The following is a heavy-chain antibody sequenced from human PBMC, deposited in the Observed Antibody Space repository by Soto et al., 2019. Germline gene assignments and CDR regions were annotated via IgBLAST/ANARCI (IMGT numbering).Heavy chain of an antibody. J-gene: IGHJ4*02. V-gene: IGHV3-23*01. CDR1: GFTFNSYA. Sequence: GSLRLSFASSGFTFNSYAMSWVRQAPGKGLEWVSLISATGGGTDYADSVKGRFTISRDNSHNTLYLQVHSLTAEDTAVYYCAKDRRAGGNSAFYFDFWGQGAQVTVSS. D-gene: IGHD3-16*01. CDR2: ISATGGGT. CDR3: AKDRRAGGNSAFYFDF.